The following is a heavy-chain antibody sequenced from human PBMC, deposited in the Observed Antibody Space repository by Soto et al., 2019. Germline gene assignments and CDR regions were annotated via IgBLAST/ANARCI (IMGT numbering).Heavy chain of an antibody. Sequence: SDTLSLTCAVYGGSFSGYYWSWIRQPPGKGLEWIGEINHSGSTNYNPSLKSRVTISVDTSKNQFSLKLSSVTAADTAVYYCARGKIAARIYYYYYMDVWGKGTTVT. D-gene: IGHD6-6*01. CDR3: ARGKIAARIYYYYYMDV. CDR2: INHSGST. J-gene: IGHJ6*03. CDR1: GGSFSGYY. V-gene: IGHV4-34*01.